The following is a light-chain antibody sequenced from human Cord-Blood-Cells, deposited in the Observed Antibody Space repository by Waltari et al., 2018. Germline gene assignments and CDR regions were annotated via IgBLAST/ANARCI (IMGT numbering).Light chain of an antibody. CDR1: SSDVGGYNY. Sequence: QSALTQPASVSGSPGQSITISCTGTSSDVGGYNYVSWYQQHPGKAPKLMIYDVSNRPAGVANPFAGSKSGNTASRTISGLPAEDEADYYCSSYTSSSTVVFGGGTKLTVL. CDR3: SSYTSSSTVV. J-gene: IGLJ2*01. V-gene: IGLV2-14*01. CDR2: DVS.